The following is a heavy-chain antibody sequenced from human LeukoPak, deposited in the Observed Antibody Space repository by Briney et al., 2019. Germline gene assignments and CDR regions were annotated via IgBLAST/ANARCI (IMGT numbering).Heavy chain of an antibody. CDR2: IWYDGSNA. V-gene: IGHV3-33*01. CDR3: ARSIAAVGDFFVY. CDR1: GLTFSNYD. D-gene: IGHD6-13*01. J-gene: IGHJ4*02. Sequence: PGGSLRLSCAASGLTFSNYDMHWVRQAPGKWLEWVTFIWYDGSNAYHADSVEGRFTISRDTSKNPLYLQMNSLRAEDTAVYYCARSIAAVGDFFVYWGQGTLVSVSS.